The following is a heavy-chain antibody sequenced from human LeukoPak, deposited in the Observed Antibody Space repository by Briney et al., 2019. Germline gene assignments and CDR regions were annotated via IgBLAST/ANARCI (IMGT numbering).Heavy chain of an antibody. D-gene: IGHD4-17*01. V-gene: IGHV5-51*01. Sequence: GESLKISCKASGYSFTTYWIGWVRQMPGKGLEWMGIIYPADSTAHYSPSFQGQVTISADKSISTAYLQWTSLKASDTAMYYCARGPMTTENDFDYWGQGTLVTVSS. J-gene: IGHJ4*02. CDR2: IYPADSTA. CDR3: ARGPMTTENDFDY. CDR1: GYSFTTYW.